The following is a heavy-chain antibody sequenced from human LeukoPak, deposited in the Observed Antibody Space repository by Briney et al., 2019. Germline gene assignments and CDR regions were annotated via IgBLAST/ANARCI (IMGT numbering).Heavy chain of an antibody. CDR2: ISSSSSYI. CDR1: GFTFSSYS. CDR3: ARDGFMVRGVIVYYFDY. D-gene: IGHD3-10*01. V-gene: IGHV3-21*01. Sequence: GGSLRLSCAASGFTFSSYSMNWVRQAPGKGLEWVSSISSSSSYIYYADSVKGRFTISRDNAKNSLYLQMNSLRAEDTAVYYCARDGFMVRGVIVYYFDYWGQGTLVTVSS. J-gene: IGHJ4*02.